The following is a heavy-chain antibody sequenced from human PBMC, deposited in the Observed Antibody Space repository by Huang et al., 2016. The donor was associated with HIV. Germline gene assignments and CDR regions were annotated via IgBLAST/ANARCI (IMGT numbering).Heavy chain of an antibody. D-gene: IGHD6-13*01. CDR3: ARDSRPSSWEYYYYYYMDV. Sequence: QVQLVQSGAEVKKPGSSVKVSCKASGGTFSSYAISWVRQAPGQGLEWMGGIIPIFGTANYAPKFQGRVTITADETTSTAYMELSSLRSEDTAVFYCARDSRPSSWEYYYYYYMDVWGKGTTVTVSS. J-gene: IGHJ6*03. V-gene: IGHV1-69*13. CDR2: IIPIFGTA. CDR1: GGTFSSYA.